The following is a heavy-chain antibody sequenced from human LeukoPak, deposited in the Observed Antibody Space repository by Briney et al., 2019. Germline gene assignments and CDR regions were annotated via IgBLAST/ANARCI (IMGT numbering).Heavy chain of an antibody. D-gene: IGHD5/OR15-5a*01. Sequence: GGSLRLSCAASGFTFSSYEMNWVRQAPGKGLEWISYISRSGSNIYYGDSVKGRFTISRDNAKNSLYLQMNSLRAEDTAVYYCARDRLGVSLYNFEYWGQGTLVTVSS. CDR1: GFTFSSYE. CDR2: ISRSGSNI. V-gene: IGHV3-48*03. J-gene: IGHJ4*02. CDR3: ARDRLGVSLYNFEY.